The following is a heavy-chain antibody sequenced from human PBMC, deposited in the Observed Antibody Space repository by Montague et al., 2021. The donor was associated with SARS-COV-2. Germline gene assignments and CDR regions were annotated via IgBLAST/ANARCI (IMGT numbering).Heavy chain of an antibody. CDR3: ARGATRTFDY. CDR2: IHYSGST. J-gene: IGHJ4*02. V-gene: IGHV4-59*02. CDR1: GGSVSSRN. Sequence: SETLSLTCTVSGGSVSSRNWSWLTSQPAKGLHCVCYIHYSGSTNYNPSLKSRVTISVDTSKDQFYLKLNSVTAADTAVYYCARGATRTFDYWGQGTRVTVSS. D-gene: IGHD1-1*01.